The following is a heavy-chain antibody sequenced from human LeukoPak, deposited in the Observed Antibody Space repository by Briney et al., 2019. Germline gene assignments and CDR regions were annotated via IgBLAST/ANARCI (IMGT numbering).Heavy chain of an antibody. V-gene: IGHV4-39*01. CDR2: IYYSRST. D-gene: IGHD1-26*01. Sequence: SETLSLTCSASGGSISEISYYWGWIRPPPGKGLEWIGNIYYSRSTYNNPSLERRVVISVDTSRNQFSLNLTSVTATDTAVYYCARQGVVGATGFDFWGQGILVTVSS. J-gene: IGHJ4*02. CDR1: GGSISEISYY. CDR3: ARQGVVGATGFDF.